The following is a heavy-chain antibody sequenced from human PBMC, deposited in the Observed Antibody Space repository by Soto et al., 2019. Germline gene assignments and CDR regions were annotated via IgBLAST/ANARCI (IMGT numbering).Heavy chain of an antibody. Sequence: GSLRPPFPSSGFTFRRYGMHWVRQAPGKGLGWRAVILFVGSNKNYADDVKGRFTIPRDNSNNTLDLQMNSLRAEDTAVYYCARGVAAAGADSYYGRDVWGQGTTCTDSS. CDR3: ARGVAAAGADSYYGRDV. CDR1: GFTFRRYG. D-gene: IGHD6-13*01. J-gene: IGHJ6*01. CDR2: ILFVGSNK. V-gene: IGHV3-33*01.